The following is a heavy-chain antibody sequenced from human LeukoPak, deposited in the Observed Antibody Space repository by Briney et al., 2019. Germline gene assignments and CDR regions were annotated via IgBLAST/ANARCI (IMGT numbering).Heavy chain of an antibody. CDR1: GFTFSSYW. V-gene: IGHV3-7*01. D-gene: IGHD6-6*01. CDR3: ARETFVYCSSSDPSCFDY. Sequence: GGSLRLSCAASGFTFSSYWMSWVRQAPGKGLEWVANIKKDGSAKYYADSVKGRFTISRDNAKNTLYLQMNSLRDEDVAVYYCARETFVYCSSSDPSCFDYWGQGTLVTVSS. CDR2: IKKDGSAK. J-gene: IGHJ4*02.